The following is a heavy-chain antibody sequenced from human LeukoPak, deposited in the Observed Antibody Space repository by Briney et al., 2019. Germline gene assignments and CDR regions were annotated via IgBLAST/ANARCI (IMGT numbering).Heavy chain of an antibody. V-gene: IGHV3-21*04. CDR2: ISSSSSYI. CDR1: GFTFSSYS. CDR3: ARDRSTGTTLRNYYFDY. Sequence: GGSLRLSCAASGFTFSSYSMNWVRQAPGKGLEWVSSISSSSSYIYYADSVKGRFTISRDNAKNSLYLQMNSLRAEDTAVYYCARDRSTGTTLRNYYFDYWGQGTLVTLSS. D-gene: IGHD1-7*01. J-gene: IGHJ4*02.